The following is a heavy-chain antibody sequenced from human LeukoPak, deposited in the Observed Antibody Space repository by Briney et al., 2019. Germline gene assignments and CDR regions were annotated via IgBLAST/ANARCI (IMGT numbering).Heavy chain of an antibody. J-gene: IGHJ2*01. V-gene: IGHV4-39*02. Sequence: PSETLSLTCTVSGVSISSSSYYWGWIRQPPGKGLEWIGNIFYGGTTQYNPSVKSRVAISVDTSKNHFSLKLSSVTAADTAVYYCAQGRGYGNGWYFDLWGHGTLVTVSS. CDR1: GVSISSSSYY. CDR2: IFYGGTT. CDR3: AQGRGYGNGWYFDL. D-gene: IGHD6-25*01.